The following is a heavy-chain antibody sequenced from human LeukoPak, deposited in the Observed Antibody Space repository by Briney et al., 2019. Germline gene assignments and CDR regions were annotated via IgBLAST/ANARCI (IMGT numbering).Heavy chain of an antibody. Sequence: GGSLRLSCAASGFTFSSYGMSWVRQAPGKGLEWVSAMSGSSGTTYYADSVMGRFTISRDKSKNTLYLQMNSLRADDTAVYYCARSKEDCCGSFDPWGQGTLVTVSS. V-gene: IGHV3-23*01. CDR2: MSGSSGTT. D-gene: IGHD2-15*01. J-gene: IGHJ5*02. CDR3: ARSKEDCCGSFDP. CDR1: GFTFSSYG.